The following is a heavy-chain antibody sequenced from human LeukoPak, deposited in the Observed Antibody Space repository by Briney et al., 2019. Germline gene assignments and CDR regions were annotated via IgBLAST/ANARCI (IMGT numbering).Heavy chain of an antibody. CDR3: ARAYYYGSGRPDY. CDR1: GGTFSSYA. V-gene: IGHV1-69*05. Sequence: SVKVSCKASGGTFSSYAISWVRQAPGQGLEWMGGIIPIFGTANYAQKFQGRVTITRDTSASTAYMELSSLRSEDTAVYYCARAYYYGSGRPDYWGQGTLVTVSS. J-gene: IGHJ4*02. D-gene: IGHD3-10*01. CDR2: IIPIFGTA.